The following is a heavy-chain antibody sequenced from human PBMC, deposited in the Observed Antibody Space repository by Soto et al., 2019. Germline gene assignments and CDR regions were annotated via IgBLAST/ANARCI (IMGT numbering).Heavy chain of an antibody. CDR1: GGTFSTYS. CDR2: IIPILGIA. V-gene: IGHV1-69*02. J-gene: IGHJ3*02. Sequence: QVQLVQSGAEVKKPGSSVKVSCKDSGGTFSTYSMFWVRQAPGQGLEWMGRIIPILGIANYAQKFQDRVTITADKSTSTAXXXXXXXXXXXXXXXXXXXXXXXXXVFDIWGQGTMVT. CDR3: XXXXXXXXVFDI.